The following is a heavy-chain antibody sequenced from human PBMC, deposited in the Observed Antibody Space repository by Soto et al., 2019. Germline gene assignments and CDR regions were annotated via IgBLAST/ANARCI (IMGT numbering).Heavy chain of an antibody. D-gene: IGHD2-15*01. CDR1: GGSISSYY. CDR2: IYYSGTT. J-gene: IGHJ6*02. Sequence: QVQLQESGPGLVRPSETLSLICTVSGGSISSYYWSWIRQPPGKGLEWIGYIYYSGTTRYNPSLKSRVMISVDTSKNQFSLKLCSLTAADTAVYHCARHVPYCSDSSHCAYGLDVWGQGTTVTVSS. CDR3: ARHVPYCSDSSHCAYGLDV. V-gene: IGHV4-59*08.